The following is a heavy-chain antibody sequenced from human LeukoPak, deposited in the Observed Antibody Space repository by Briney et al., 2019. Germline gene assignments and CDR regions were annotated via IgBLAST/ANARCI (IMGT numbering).Heavy chain of an antibody. V-gene: IGHV4-34*01. CDR2: ISHSGST. J-gene: IGHJ6*04. CDR1: GYSISSGYY. D-gene: IGHD6-19*01. Sequence: SETLSLTCAVSGYSISSGYYWSWIRQPPGKGLEWIGEISHSGSTNYNPSLKSRVTISVDTSKNQFSLKLSSVTAADTAVYYCARGGTVAGTPVYYYYGMDVWGKGTTVTVSS. CDR3: ARGGTVAGTPVYYYYGMDV.